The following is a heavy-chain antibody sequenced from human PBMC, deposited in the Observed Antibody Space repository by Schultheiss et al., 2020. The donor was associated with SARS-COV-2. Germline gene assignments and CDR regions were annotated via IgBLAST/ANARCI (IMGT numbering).Heavy chain of an antibody. CDR2: ISAYNGNT. V-gene: IGHV1-18*01. D-gene: IGHD4-17*01. CDR3: ARAGSRKLTTDWYFDL. CDR1: GYTFTSYG. Sequence: ASVKVSCKASGYTFTSYGISWVRQAPGQGLEWMGWISAYNGNTNYAQKFQGRVTMTRDTSISTAYMELSRLRSDDTAVYYCARAGSRKLTTDWYFDLWGRGTLVTVSS. J-gene: IGHJ2*01.